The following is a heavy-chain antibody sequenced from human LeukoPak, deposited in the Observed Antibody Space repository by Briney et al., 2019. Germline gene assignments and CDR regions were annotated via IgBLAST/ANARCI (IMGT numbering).Heavy chain of an antibody. V-gene: IGHV4-61*08. D-gene: IGHD3-10*01. CDR2: IYYSGST. CDR1: GGSISSGGYY. CDR3: ARRRSLPTYLDY. J-gene: IGHJ4*02. Sequence: PSETLSLTCTVSGGSISSGGYYWSWIRQPPGKGLEWIGYIYYSGSTNYNPSLKSRVTISVDSSKNQFSLKLNSVTAADTAVYYCARRRSLPTYLDYWGQGTLVTVSS.